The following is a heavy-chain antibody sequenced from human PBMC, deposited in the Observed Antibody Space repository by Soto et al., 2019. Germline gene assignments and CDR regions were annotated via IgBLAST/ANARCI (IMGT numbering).Heavy chain of an antibody. D-gene: IGHD3-3*01. CDR2: ISWNSGSI. CDR3: AKDLHGRITIFGVVIGAFDY. V-gene: IGHV3-9*01. CDR1: GFTVSSNY. J-gene: IGHJ4*02. Sequence: GGSLRLSCAASGFTVSSNYMSWVRQAPGKGLEWVSGISWNSGSIGYADSVKGRFTISRDNAKNSLYLQMNSLRAEDTALYYCAKDLHGRITIFGVVIGAFDYWGQGTLVTVSS.